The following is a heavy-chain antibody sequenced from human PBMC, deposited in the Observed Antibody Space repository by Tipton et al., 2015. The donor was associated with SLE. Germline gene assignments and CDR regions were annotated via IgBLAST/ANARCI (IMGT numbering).Heavy chain of an antibody. CDR2: RYHGGST. CDR1: GYSISSGYY. V-gene: IGHV4-38-2*02. CDR3: ARGRAFDI. J-gene: IGHJ3*02. Sequence: TLSLTCTVSGYSISSGYYWGWIRQSPGKGLEWIGSRYHGGSTYYNPSLKSRVTISVDTSKNQFSLKLNSVTAADTAVYYCARGRAFDIWGQGTMVTVSS.